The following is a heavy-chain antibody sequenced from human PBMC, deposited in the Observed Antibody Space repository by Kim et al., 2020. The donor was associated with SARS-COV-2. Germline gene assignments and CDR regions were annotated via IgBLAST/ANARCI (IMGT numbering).Heavy chain of an antibody. J-gene: IGHJ6*02. D-gene: IGHD3-10*01. V-gene: IGHV3-30*07. CDR3: AREPPEGYYGSACMDV. Sequence: SGKGRFTTSRDNSKNTLYLQMNSLRAEDTAVYYCAREPPEGYYGSACMDVWGQGTTVTVSS.